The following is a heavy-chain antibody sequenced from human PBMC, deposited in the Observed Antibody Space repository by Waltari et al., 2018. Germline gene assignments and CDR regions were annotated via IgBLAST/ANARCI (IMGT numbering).Heavy chain of an antibody. V-gene: IGHV1-69*04. CDR3: ARFLCAAAAHCAFDI. CDR2: IIPILGIA. D-gene: IGHD6-13*01. CDR1: GGTFSSYA. J-gene: IGHJ3*02. Sequence: QVQLVQSGAEVKKPGSSVKVSCKASGGTFSSYAISWVRQAPGQGLEWMGGIIPILGIANYAQKSRGRVTITADESTSTAYMELSSLRSEDTAVYYCARFLCAAAAHCAFDIWGQGTMVTVSS.